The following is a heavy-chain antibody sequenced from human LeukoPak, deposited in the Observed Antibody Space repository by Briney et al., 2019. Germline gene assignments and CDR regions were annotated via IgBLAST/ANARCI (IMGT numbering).Heavy chain of an antibody. V-gene: IGHV4-59*11. Sequence: SETLSLTFSVSGASIYSHYWSWVRQSPGKGLEWIGYVFNGGSTNYNPSLNSRVTMSLDTSRAQFSLRLSSVTAADTAIYYCASRPADTTWYGVFDYWSQGTLVTVSS. CDR1: GASIYSHY. J-gene: IGHJ4*02. D-gene: IGHD3-10*01. CDR3: ASRPADTTWYGVFDY. CDR2: VFNGGST.